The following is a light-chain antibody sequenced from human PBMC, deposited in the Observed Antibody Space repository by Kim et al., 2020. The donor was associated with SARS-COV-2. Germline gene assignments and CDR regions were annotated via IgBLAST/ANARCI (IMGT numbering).Light chain of an antibody. J-gene: IGKJ1*01. CDR1: QSGSSSY. V-gene: IGKV3-20*01. CDR3: QQYGSSPPWT. CDR2: GAS. Sequence: PGESATLSGRASQSGSSSYLAWYQQKPGQAPRLLIYGASSRATGIPDRFSGSGSGTDFTLTISRLEPEDFAVYYCQQYGSSPPWTFGQGTKVEIK.